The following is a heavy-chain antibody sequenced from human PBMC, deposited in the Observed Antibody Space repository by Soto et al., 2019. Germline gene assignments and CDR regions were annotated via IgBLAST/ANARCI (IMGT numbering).Heavy chain of an antibody. CDR2: IYYIGST. Sequence: QVQLQESGPGLVKPSETLSLTCTVSGGSISSYYWSWIRQPPGKGLEWIGYIYYIGSTNYNPSLRSRVPISVDTSNTQFSLKLSSVTAADTAVYYCARRYGGTFDYWGQGTLVTVSS. V-gene: IGHV4-59*08. J-gene: IGHJ4*02. CDR1: GGSISSYY. D-gene: IGHD2-15*01. CDR3: ARRYGGTFDY.